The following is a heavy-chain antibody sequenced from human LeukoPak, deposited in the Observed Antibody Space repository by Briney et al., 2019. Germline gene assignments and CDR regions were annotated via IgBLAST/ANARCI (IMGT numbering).Heavy chain of an antibody. Sequence: PGGSLRLSCAASGFTFSSSDMTWVRQAPGKGLEWVSSISSSSRYIYYADSVKGRFSISRDNAKNSLYLQMNSLRAEDTAVYYCARGGSSILDYWGQGTLVTVSS. J-gene: IGHJ4*02. D-gene: IGHD1-26*01. CDR1: GFTFSSSD. CDR2: ISSSSRYI. CDR3: ARGGSSILDY. V-gene: IGHV3-21*01.